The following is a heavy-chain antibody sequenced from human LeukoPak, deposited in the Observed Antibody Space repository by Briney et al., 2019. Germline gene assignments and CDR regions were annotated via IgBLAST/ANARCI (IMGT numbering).Heavy chain of an antibody. CDR1: GFTCSSYS. Sequence: PGGSLRLXCAASGFTCSSYSMNWVRQAPGKGLESVSSISSSSSYIYYADSVKGRFTISRDNAKNSLYLQMNSLRAEDTAVYYCARVVGITMVRGVIRYNDYWGQGTLVTVSS. V-gene: IGHV3-21*01. D-gene: IGHD3-10*01. J-gene: IGHJ4*02. CDR2: ISSSSSYI. CDR3: ARVVGITMVRGVIRYNDY.